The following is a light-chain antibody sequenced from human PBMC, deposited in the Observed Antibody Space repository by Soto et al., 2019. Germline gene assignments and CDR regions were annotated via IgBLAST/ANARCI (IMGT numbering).Light chain of an antibody. CDR2: DAS. Sequence: DIQMTQSPSTLSASVGDRVTITCRASQSISSWLAWYQQKPGKAPTLLIYDASSLESGVPSRFIGSGSGTEFTLTISSLQPDDCATYDCQQYNSYLLTFGGGTKVEIK. CDR3: QQYNSYLLT. V-gene: IGKV1-5*01. CDR1: QSISSW. J-gene: IGKJ4*01.